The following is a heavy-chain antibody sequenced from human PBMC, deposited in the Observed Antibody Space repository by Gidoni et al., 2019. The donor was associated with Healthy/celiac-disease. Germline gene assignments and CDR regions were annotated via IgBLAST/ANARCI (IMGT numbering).Heavy chain of an antibody. Sequence: QITLKESGPTLVKPTQTLTLTCTFSGFSLSTSGVGVGWIRQPPGKALEWLAVIYWNDDERYSPFLKSRLTITKDTSKNQVVLTMTNMDPADTATFYCAHRKNYWAFDIWGQGTMVTVSS. CDR2: IYWNDDE. CDR3: AHRKNYWAFDI. V-gene: IGHV2-5*01. CDR1: GFSLSTSGVG. J-gene: IGHJ3*02. D-gene: IGHD2-15*01.